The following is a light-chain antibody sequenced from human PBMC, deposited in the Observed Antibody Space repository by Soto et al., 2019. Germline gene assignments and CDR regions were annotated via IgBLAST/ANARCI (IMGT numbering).Light chain of an antibody. J-gene: IGKJ5*01. CDR2: GAT. CDR1: ESVGYY. CDR3: QQYVTSPAIT. Sequence: PGESAPLSCGSSESVGYYLAWYQQKPGQAPRLLIYGATKRTSGTPDRFSGTGSETAFTLAISRLEPGDFAVYYCQQYVTSPAITFGQGTRLEIK. V-gene: IGKV3-20*01.